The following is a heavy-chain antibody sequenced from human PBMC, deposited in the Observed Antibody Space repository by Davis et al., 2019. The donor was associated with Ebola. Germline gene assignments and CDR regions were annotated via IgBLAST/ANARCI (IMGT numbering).Heavy chain of an antibody. CDR3: ATLPGYY. Sequence: RGSLRLSCAASGFTFRSYWKSWVRQAPGKGLECVANIKQDGSEKYYVDSVKGRFTISSDNAKNSLYLQMNSLRVEDTAVYYCATLPGYYWGQGTLVTVSS. CDR1: GFTFRSYW. V-gene: IGHV3-7*01. CDR2: IKQDGSEK. J-gene: IGHJ4*02. D-gene: IGHD1-26*01.